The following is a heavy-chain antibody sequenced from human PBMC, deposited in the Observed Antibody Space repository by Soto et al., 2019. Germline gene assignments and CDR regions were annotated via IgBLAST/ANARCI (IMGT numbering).Heavy chain of an antibody. D-gene: IGHD6-19*01. V-gene: IGHV3-11*05. Sequence: QVQLVESGGGLVKPGGSLRLSCAASGFTFSDYYMTWIRQAPGKGLEWLSYISSRSTYTNYADSVQGRFTISRDNAKNSLYLQMNSLRAEDTAVYYCARGNYGWYLGDLDYWGQGTLVSVSS. CDR3: ARGNYGWYLGDLDY. CDR1: GFTFSDYY. CDR2: ISSRSTYT. J-gene: IGHJ4*02.